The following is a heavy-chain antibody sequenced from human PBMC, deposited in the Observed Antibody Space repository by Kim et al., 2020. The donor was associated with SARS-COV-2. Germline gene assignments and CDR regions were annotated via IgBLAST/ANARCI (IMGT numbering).Heavy chain of an antibody. D-gene: IGHD3-22*01. CDR3: ARDPYYDSSGYYSHFEY. Sequence: VKGRVTISRDNSKNTRYLQMNSLRAEDTAVYYCARDPYYDSSGYYSHFEYWGQGTLVTVSS. V-gene: IGHV3-30*01. J-gene: IGHJ4*02.